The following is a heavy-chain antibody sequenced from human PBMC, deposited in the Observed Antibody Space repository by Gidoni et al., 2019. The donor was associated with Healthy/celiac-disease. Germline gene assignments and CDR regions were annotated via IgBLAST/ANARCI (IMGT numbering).Heavy chain of an antibody. CDR2: INHSGST. CDR3: ARDTVTRHYYYYYGMDV. Sequence: QVQLQQWGAGLLKPSETLSLTCAVYGGSFSAYYWSRIRQPPGKGLEWIGEINHSGSTNYNPSLKSRVTISVDTSKNQFSLKLSSVTAADTAVYYCARDTVTRHYYYYYGMDVWGQGTTVTVSS. CDR1: GGSFSAYY. D-gene: IGHD4-17*01. V-gene: IGHV4-34*01. J-gene: IGHJ6*02.